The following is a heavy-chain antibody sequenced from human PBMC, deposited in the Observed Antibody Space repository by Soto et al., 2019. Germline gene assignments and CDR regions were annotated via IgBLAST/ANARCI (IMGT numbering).Heavy chain of an antibody. V-gene: IGHV3-23*01. J-gene: IGHJ5*02. CDR3: AKEGGPKVVVQRGDQNWFDP. CDR2: ISGSGGST. D-gene: IGHD3-22*01. Sequence: EVQLLESGGGLVQPGGSLRLSCAASGFTFSSYAMSWVRQAPGKGLEWVSAISGSGGSTYYADSVKGRFTISRDNAKNTLYLQMNSRRAEDKAVYYCAKEGGPKVVVQRGDQNWFDPWGQGTLVTVSS. CDR1: GFTFSSYA.